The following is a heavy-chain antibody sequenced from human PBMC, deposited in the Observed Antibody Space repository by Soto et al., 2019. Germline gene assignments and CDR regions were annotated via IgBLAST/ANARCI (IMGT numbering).Heavy chain of an antibody. D-gene: IGHD6-13*01. V-gene: IGHV1-46*01. CDR2: INPSGGST. CDR3: ARGTGYRSSWYPDYYYYGMDV. Sequence: AAVKVSCKASGYTFTSYYMHWVRQAPGQGLEWMGIINPSGGSTSYAQKFQGRVTMTRDTSTSTVYMELSSLRSEDTAVYYCARGTGYRSSWYPDYYYYGMDVWGQGTPVTVYS. J-gene: IGHJ6*02. CDR1: GYTFTSYY.